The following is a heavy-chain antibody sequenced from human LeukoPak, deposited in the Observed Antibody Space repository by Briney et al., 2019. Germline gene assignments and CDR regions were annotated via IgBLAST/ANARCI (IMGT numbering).Heavy chain of an antibody. CDR2: ISAYNGNT. CDR1: GYTFTSYG. CDR3: ARDSRFVGGTSLGAFDP. D-gene: IGHD1-26*01. Sequence: ASVKVSCKASGYTFTSYGISWVRQAPGQGLEWMGWISAYNGNTNYAQKLQGRVTMTTDTSTSTAYMELRSLRSDDTAVYYCARDSRFVGGTSLGAFDPWGQGTLVTVSS. J-gene: IGHJ5*02. V-gene: IGHV1-18*01.